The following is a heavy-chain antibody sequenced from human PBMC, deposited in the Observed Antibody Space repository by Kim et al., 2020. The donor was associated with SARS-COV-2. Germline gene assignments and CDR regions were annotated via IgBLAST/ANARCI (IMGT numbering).Heavy chain of an antibody. D-gene: IGHD1-26*01. J-gene: IGHJ4*02. Sequence: GGSLRLSCAASGFTFSSYAMHWVRQAPGEGLEWVAVISYDGSNKYYADSVKGRFTISRDNSKNTLYLQMNSLRAEDTAVYYCARDLSVGATLDYWGQGTLVTVSS. CDR2: ISYDGSNK. CDR3: ARDLSVGATLDY. CDR1: GFTFSSYA. V-gene: IGHV3-30*04.